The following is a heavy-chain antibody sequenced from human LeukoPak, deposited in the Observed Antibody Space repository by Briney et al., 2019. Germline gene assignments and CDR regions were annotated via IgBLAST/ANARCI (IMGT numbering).Heavy chain of an antibody. V-gene: IGHV1-2*02. CDR3: ATGRGYCSSTWCYGSHDESGGQWLALDF. D-gene: IGHD2-2*01. CDR2: INPNSGGT. Sequence: GASVKVSCKASGYTFTGYYMHWVRQAPGQGLEWMGWINPNSGGTTYTQKFQGGVTMTRDTSISTAYMELSSLRSDDTAVYYCATGRGYCSSTWCYGSHDESGGQWLALDFWGQGTLVTVSS. CDR1: GYTFTGYY. J-gene: IGHJ4*02.